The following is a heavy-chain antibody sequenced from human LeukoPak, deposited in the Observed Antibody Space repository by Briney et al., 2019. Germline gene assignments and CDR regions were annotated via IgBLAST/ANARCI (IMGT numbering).Heavy chain of an antibody. CDR3: ARVRMGDDFNPFDY. CDR2: INGDGSET. D-gene: IGHD3-16*01. CDR1: GFTFSSFW. V-gene: IGHV3-74*01. Sequence: PGGSLRLSCAASGFTFSSFWIYWVRHAPGKGLVWVSRINGDGSETIYADSVKGRFTISRDNAKNTVYLQMNSLSAEDTAVYYCARVRMGDDFNPFDYWGQGTLVTVSS. J-gene: IGHJ4*02.